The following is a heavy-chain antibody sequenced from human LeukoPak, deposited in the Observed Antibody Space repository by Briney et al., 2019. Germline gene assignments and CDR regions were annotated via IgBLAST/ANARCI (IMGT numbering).Heavy chain of an antibody. CDR3: ARVGSYRFFDY. D-gene: IGHD3-16*02. J-gene: IGHJ4*02. V-gene: IGHV4-59*11. CDR1: GDSNHSHY. Sequence: WDTLSLICTVSGDSNHSHYWIWVRQPPGKGLEWIGYIYYSGSTNYNPSLKSRVTISVDTAKNQFSLKLSSVTAADTAVYYCARVGSYRFFDYWGQGTLVTVSS. CDR2: IYYSGST.